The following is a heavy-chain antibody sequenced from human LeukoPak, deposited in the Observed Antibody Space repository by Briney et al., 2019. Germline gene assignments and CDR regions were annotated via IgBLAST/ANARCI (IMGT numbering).Heavy chain of an antibody. CDR1: GVAISSYV. V-gene: IGHV4-34*01. CDR3: ARKGDYDFLTNFYRSVLDYVY. D-gene: IGHD3-9*01. CDR2: INHNRNT. Sequence: PSETLSLTCTVSGVAISSYVWSWIRQPPGKGLEWIGEINHNRNTNYNSSLKSRVTISVDTSKKYFSLKLSSVTAADTAVYYCARKGDYDFLTNFYRSVLDYVYWGQGAQVTVSS. J-gene: IGHJ4*02.